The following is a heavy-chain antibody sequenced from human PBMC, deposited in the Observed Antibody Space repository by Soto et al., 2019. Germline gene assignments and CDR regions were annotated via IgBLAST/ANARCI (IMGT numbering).Heavy chain of an antibody. CDR2: INHSGNT. CDR3: ARVGPWVPYYYDSSPYTFENWFDP. Sequence: PSETLSLTCSIYGGSFSGYYWSWIRQPPGKGLEWIGEINHSGNTYYNPSLNSRVTLSIDMTNNHVSLILNSVTAADTAVYYCARVGPWVPYYYDSSPYTFENWFDPWGQGTLVTGSS. D-gene: IGHD3-22*01. V-gene: IGHV4-34*01. CDR1: GGSFSGYY. J-gene: IGHJ5*02.